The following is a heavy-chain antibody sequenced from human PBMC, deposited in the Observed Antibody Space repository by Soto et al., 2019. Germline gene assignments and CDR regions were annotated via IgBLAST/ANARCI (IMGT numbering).Heavy chain of an antibody. CDR1: GFTFSSYG. Sequence: GGSLRLSCAASGFTFSSYGMHWVRQAPGKGLEWVAVISYDGSNKYYADSVKGRFTISRDNSKNTLYLQMNSLRAEDTAVCYCSGGDPLFYWGQGTLVTVSS. CDR3: SGGDPLFY. J-gene: IGHJ4*02. D-gene: IGHD2-21*02. V-gene: IGHV3-30*03. CDR2: ISYDGSNK.